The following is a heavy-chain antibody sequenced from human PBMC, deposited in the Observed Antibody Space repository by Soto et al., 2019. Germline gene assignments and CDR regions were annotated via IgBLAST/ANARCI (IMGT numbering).Heavy chain of an antibody. CDR1: GFTFSSYG. D-gene: IGHD6-19*01. J-gene: IGHJ4*02. CDR3: AKDRIGWYEAQNYFDY. V-gene: IGHV3-30*18. CDR2: ISYDGSNK. Sequence: QVQLVESGGGVVQPGRSLRLSCAACGFTFSSYGMHWVRQAPGKGLEWVAVISYDGSNKYYADSVKGRFTISRDNSKNTLYLQMNSLRAEDTAVYYCAKDRIGWYEAQNYFDYWGQGTLVTVSS.